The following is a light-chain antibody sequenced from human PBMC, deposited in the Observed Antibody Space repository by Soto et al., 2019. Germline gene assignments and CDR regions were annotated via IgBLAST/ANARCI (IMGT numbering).Light chain of an antibody. J-gene: IGKJ1*01. CDR3: QQYYSTPWT. CDR1: QSVLYSSKNKNY. V-gene: IGKV4-1*01. Sequence: DIVMTQSPDSLAVSLGERATINCKSSQSVLYSSKNKNYAAWYQQKPGQPPKLLIYWASTRESVVPDRFSGSGSGTEFTLTIRSMQAEDGAVYYCQQYYSTPWTCGQGTKVEIK. CDR2: WAS.